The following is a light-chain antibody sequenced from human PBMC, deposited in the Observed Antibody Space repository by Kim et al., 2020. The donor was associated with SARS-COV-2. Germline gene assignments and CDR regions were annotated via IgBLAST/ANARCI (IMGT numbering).Light chain of an antibody. Sequence: EIVLTQSPGTLSLSPGERATLSCRASQSVSSSYLAWYQQKPGQAPRLLIYGASSRATGIPDRFSGSGSGTDFTLTISRLEPEDFAVYYCQQYGSSPKYTFGQGPKLDI. CDR3: QQYGSSPKYT. J-gene: IGKJ2*01. V-gene: IGKV3-20*01. CDR1: QSVSSSY. CDR2: GAS.